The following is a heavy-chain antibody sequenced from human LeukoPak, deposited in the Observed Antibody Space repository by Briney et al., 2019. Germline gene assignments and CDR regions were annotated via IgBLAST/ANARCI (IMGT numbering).Heavy chain of an antibody. V-gene: IGHV4-39*07. J-gene: IGHJ5*02. CDR1: GGSISSGDYY. CDR2: IYYSGST. CDR3: AREQGYCSSTSCYTPTYGWFDP. Sequence: PSETLSLTCTVSGGSISSGDYYWSWIRQPPGKGLEWIGSIYYSGSTYYNPSLKSRVTISVDTSKNQFSLKLSSVTAADTAVYYCAREQGYCSSTSCYTPTYGWFDPWGQGTLVTVSS. D-gene: IGHD2-2*02.